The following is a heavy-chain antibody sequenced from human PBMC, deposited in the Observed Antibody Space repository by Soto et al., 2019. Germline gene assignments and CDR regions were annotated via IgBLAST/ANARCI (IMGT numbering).Heavy chain of an antibody. Sequence: QITLNESGPTQVKPRQTLTLTCTFSGFSLTTRGVGVGWIRQSPGTAPEWLALIYWDDDKRYSPSLKSRLTITKDTSKNQVVLTIADLDPADTATYYCAHRVLRTVFGLVTTTAIYFDFWGQGTPVAVSS. CDR2: IYWDDDK. CDR1: GFSLTTRGVG. V-gene: IGHV2-5*02. CDR3: AHRVLRTVFGLVTTTAIYFDF. J-gene: IGHJ4*02. D-gene: IGHD3-3*01.